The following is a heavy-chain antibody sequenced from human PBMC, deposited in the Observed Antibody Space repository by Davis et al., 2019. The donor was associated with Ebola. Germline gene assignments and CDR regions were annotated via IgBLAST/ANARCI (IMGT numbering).Heavy chain of an antibody. Sequence: GESLKISCAASGFTFSSYSMNWVRQAPGKGLEWVSYISSSSSTIYYADSVKGRFTISRDNAKNSLYLQMNSLRDEDTAVYYCAKDFLRGYSYGFLGYFDYWGQGTLVTVSS. V-gene: IGHV3-48*02. CDR2: ISSSSSTI. CDR1: GFTFSSYS. D-gene: IGHD5-18*01. J-gene: IGHJ4*02. CDR3: AKDFLRGYSYGFLGYFDY.